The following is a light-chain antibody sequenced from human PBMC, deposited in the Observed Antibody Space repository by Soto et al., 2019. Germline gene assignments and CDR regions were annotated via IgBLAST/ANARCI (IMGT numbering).Light chain of an antibody. V-gene: IGKV1-39*01. CDR2: AAS. J-gene: IGKJ2*01. CDR3: QQYNGYPYT. Sequence: DIQMTQSPSSLSASVGSRVTITCRASRGVGSFLNWYQQKPGKAPKRLIYAASNLQSGVPSRFSGSGSGTDFTLTINSLQPDDFANYYCQQYNGYPYTFGHGTKVDI. CDR1: RGVGSF.